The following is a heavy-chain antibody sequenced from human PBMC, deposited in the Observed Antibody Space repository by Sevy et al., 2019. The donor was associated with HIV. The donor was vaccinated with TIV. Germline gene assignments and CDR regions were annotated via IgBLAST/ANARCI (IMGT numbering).Heavy chain of an antibody. Sequence: GGSLRLSCAASGFTFSSYGMHWVRQAPGKGLEWVAFIRCDGSNKYYADSVKGRFTISRDNSKNTLYLKMNSLRAEDTVVYYCAKGPSLMITFGGVADYWGQGTLVTVSS. CDR1: GFTFSSYG. CDR3: AKGPSLMITFGGVADY. J-gene: IGHJ4*02. CDR2: IRCDGSNK. D-gene: IGHD3-16*01. V-gene: IGHV3-30*02.